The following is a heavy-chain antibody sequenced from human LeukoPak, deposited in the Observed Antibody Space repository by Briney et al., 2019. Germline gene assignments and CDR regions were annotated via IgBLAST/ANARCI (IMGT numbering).Heavy chain of an antibody. CDR2: INHSGST. D-gene: IGHD5-18*01. Sequence: SETLSLTCAVYGGSFSGFYWSWIRQPPGKGLEWIGEINHSGSTNYNPSLKSRVTISVDTSKNQFSLKLSSVTAADTAVYYCARGPKYSYGYYYYYYGMDVWSQGTTVTVSS. V-gene: IGHV4-34*01. CDR3: ARGPKYSYGYYYYYYGMDV. CDR1: GGSFSGFY. J-gene: IGHJ6*02.